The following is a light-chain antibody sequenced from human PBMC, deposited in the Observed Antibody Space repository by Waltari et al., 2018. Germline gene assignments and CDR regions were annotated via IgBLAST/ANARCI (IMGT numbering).Light chain of an antibody. Sequence: DIVMTQSPDSLAVSLGERATINCKSSQSVVYSSNNKNYLAGYQQKPGQPPKLLIYWASTRESGVPDRFSGSGSGTDVTLTISSLQAEDVAVYYCQQYYSTPYTFGQGTKLEIK. CDR1: QSVVYSSNNKNY. CDR3: QQYYSTPYT. V-gene: IGKV4-1*01. CDR2: WAS. J-gene: IGKJ2*01.